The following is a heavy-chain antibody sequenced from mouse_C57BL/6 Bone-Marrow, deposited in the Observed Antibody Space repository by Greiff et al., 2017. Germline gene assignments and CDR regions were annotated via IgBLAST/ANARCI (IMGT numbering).Heavy chain of an antibody. Sequence: QVQLQQSGAELARPGASVKLSCKASGYTFTSYGISWVKQRTGQGLEWIGEIYPRSGNNYYNEKFKGKATLTADKSSSTAYMELRSLTSEDSAVYFCARESIYDGYYGFFAYWGQGTLVTVSA. D-gene: IGHD2-3*01. CDR1: GYTFTSYG. V-gene: IGHV1-81*01. CDR3: ARESIYDGYYGFFAY. CDR2: IYPRSGNN. J-gene: IGHJ3*01.